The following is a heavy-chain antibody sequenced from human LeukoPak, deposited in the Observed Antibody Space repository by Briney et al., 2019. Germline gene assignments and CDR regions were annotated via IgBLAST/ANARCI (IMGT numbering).Heavy chain of an antibody. CDR2: IWYDGSNK. Sequence: GRSLRLSCAASGFTFSSYGMHWVRQAPGKGLEWVAVIWYDGSNKYYADSVKGRFTISRDNSKNTLYLQMNSLRAEDTAVYYCARDDYYDSSGYPNWFDPWGQGTLVTVSS. CDR3: ARDDYYDSSGYPNWFDP. V-gene: IGHV3-33*01. CDR1: GFTFSSYG. J-gene: IGHJ5*02. D-gene: IGHD3-22*01.